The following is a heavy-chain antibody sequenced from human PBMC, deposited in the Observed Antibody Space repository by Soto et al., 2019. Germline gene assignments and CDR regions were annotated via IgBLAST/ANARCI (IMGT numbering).Heavy chain of an antibody. Sequence: ASVKVSCKVSGGTFSSYAISWVRQAPGQGLEWMGGIIPIFGTANYAQKFQGRVTITADESTSTAYMELSSLRSEDTAVYYCARPLEGYYYYGMDVWGQGTTVTVSS. J-gene: IGHJ6*02. CDR1: GGTFSSYA. CDR3: ARPLEGYYYYGMDV. V-gene: IGHV1-69*13. CDR2: IIPIFGTA.